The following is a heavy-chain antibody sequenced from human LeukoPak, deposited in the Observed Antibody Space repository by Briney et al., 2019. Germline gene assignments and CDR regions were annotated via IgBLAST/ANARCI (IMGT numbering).Heavy chain of an antibody. CDR3: APSP. Sequence: GGSLRLSCVASGCSRSRYWRNWVRQAPGKGLEGVANINTDGSVIYYGNSVNGRFTISRDNAKNSVYLQMNSLRVEDTAIYYCAPSPWGQGTLVTVSS. CDR2: INTDGSVI. V-gene: IGHV3-7*01. J-gene: IGHJ5*02. CDR1: GCSRSRYW.